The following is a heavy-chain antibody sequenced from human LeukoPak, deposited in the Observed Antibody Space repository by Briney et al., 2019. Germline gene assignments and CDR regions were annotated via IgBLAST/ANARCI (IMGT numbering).Heavy chain of an antibody. CDR1: GFTVSSNY. J-gene: IGHJ3*01. CDR2: IYSGGST. CDR3: ARIEDYYDSSFAFDL. V-gene: IGHV3-53*01. Sequence: GGSLRLSCAASGFTVSSNYMSWVRQAPGKGLEWVSVIYSGGSTYYADSVKGRFTISRDNSKNTLYLQMNSLRAEDTAVYYCARIEDYYDSSFAFDLWGQGTMVTVSS. D-gene: IGHD3-22*01.